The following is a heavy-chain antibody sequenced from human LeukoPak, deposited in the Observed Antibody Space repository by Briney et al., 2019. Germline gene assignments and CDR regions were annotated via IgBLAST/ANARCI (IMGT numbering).Heavy chain of an antibody. V-gene: IGHV4-34*01. D-gene: IGHD4-17*01. Sequence: SETLSLTCAVYGGSFSGYYWSWIRQPPGKGLEWIGEINHSGSTNYNPSLKSRVTISVDTSKNQFSLKLSSVTAADTAVYSCAKEIWPTVTIPGRTYFDYWGQGTLVTVSS. J-gene: IGHJ4*02. CDR2: INHSGST. CDR3: AKEIWPTVTIPGRTYFDY. CDR1: GGSFSGYY.